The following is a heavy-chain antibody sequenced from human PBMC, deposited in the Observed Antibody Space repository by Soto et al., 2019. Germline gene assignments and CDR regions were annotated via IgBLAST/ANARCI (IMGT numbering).Heavy chain of an antibody. V-gene: IGHV3-21*01. J-gene: IGHJ6*02. CDR3: ARGWYYGSGSYWGTDYGMDV. D-gene: IGHD3-10*01. CDR2: ISSSSSYI. CDR1: GFTFSSYS. Sequence: GGSLRLSCAASGFTFSSYSMNWVRQAPGKGLEWVSSISSSSSYIYYADSVKGRFPISRDNAKNSLYLQMNSLRAEDTAVYYCARGWYYGSGSYWGTDYGMDVWGQGTTVTVSS.